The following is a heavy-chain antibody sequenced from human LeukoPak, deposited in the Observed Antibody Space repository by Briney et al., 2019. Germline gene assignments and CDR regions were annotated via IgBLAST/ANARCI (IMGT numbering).Heavy chain of an antibody. CDR1: GFTFSNYA. J-gene: IGHJ6*02. V-gene: IGHV3-30*18. CDR2: ISYDGTNK. D-gene: IGHD3-10*01. CDR3: AKAVGFGEAYGMDV. Sequence: GGSLRLSCAASGFTFSNYAIHWIRQGPGKGLKWVAIISYDGTNKYYADSVKGRFSISRDNSKDTLYLQMNSLRPEDTAVYYCAKAVGFGEAYGMDVWGQGTTVTVSS.